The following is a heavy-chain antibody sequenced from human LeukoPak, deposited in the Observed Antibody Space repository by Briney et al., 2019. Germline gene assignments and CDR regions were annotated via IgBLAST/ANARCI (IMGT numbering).Heavy chain of an antibody. CDR1: GDSMSSATAY. J-gene: IGHJ2*01. D-gene: IGHD3-22*01. Sequence: SETLSLACTVSGDSMSSATAYSGWIRQAPGKGLEWIGSIHHSGTTYYNPSLKSRVTVSLDTSKNQFSLKLKYVIAADTAVYYYARPGIDVVGNYWYFYLWGRGTLVTVSS. CDR2: IHHSGTT. V-gene: IGHV4-39*01. CDR3: ARPGIDVVGNYWYFYL.